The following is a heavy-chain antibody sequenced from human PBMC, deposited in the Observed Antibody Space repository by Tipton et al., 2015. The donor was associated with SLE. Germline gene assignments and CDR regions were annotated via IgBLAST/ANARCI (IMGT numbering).Heavy chain of an antibody. Sequence: TLSLTCTVSGGSISSHYWSWIRQPPGKGLEWIGSIYYSGSTYYNPSLKSRVTISVDTSKNQFSLKLSSVTAADTAVYYCARHDYDTYYFDSWGQGTLVTVSS. CDR1: GGSISSHY. CDR2: IYYSGST. V-gene: IGHV4-59*05. J-gene: IGHJ4*02. D-gene: IGHD3-16*01. CDR3: ARHDYDTYYFDS.